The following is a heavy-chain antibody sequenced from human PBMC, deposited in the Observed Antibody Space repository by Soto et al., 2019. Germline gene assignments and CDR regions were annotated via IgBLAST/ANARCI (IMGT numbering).Heavy chain of an antibody. Sequence: GASVKVSCKASGYTFTGYYMHWVRQAPGQGLEWMGWINPNSGGTNYAQKFQGRVTMTRDTSISTAYMELSRLRSDDTAVYYCAPRYSSGWYYFDYWGQGTLVTVSS. CDR3: APRYSSGWYYFDY. J-gene: IGHJ4*02. V-gene: IGHV1-2*02. D-gene: IGHD6-19*01. CDR1: GYTFTGYY. CDR2: INPNSGGT.